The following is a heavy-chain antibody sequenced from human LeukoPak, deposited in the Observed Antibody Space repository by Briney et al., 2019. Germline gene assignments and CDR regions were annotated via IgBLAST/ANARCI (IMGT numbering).Heavy chain of an antibody. J-gene: IGHJ4*02. CDR3: ARDDSSGYLLPFDY. D-gene: IGHD3-22*01. CDR1: GFTFSSYS. V-gene: IGHV3-21*01. CDR2: ISSSSSYI. Sequence: GGSLRLSCAASGFTFSSYSMNWVRQAPGKGLKWVSSISSSSSYIYYADSVKGRFTISRDNAKNSLYLQMNSLRAEDTAVYYCARDDSSGYLLPFDYWGQGTLVTVSS.